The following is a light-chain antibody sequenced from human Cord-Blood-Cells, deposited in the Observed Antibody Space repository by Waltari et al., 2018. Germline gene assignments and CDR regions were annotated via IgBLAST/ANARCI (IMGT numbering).Light chain of an antibody. Sequence: ELVLTQSPGSLSLPPGERATLSSRSSQSVSSSYLAWYQQKPGQAPRLLIYGASSRPTGIPDRFIGSGSGTDFTLTISRLEPEDFAVYYCQQYGSSPMYTFGQGTKLEIK. CDR3: QQYGSSPMYT. V-gene: IGKV3-20*01. CDR1: QSVSSSY. CDR2: GAS. J-gene: IGKJ2*01.